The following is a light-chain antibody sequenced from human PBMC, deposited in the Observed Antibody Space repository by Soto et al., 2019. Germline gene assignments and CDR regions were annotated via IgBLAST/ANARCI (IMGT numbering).Light chain of an antibody. CDR1: QSVSTSY. V-gene: IGKV3-20*01. Sequence: DIVLTQSPGTLSLSPGDRATLSCRASQSVSTSYLAWYQQKPGRAPRLLIYGASSRATGIPDRFSGSGSGTDFTLTISGLEPEDFAVYYCQQYGNSRGTFGQGTKVEIK. CDR2: GAS. CDR3: QQYGNSRGT. J-gene: IGKJ1*01.